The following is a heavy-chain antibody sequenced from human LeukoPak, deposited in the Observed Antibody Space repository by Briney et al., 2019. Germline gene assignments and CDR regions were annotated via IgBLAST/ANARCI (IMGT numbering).Heavy chain of an antibody. J-gene: IGHJ4*02. V-gene: IGHV4-59*01. CDR2: IYYSGST. Sequence: PSETLSLTCTVSGGSISGYYWSWIRQPPGKGLEWIGYIYYSGSTNYNPSLKSRVTISVDTSKNQFSLKLTSVTAADTAVYYCARGYSSTSYYFDSWGQGTLVTVSS. CDR1: GGSISGYY. CDR3: ARGYSSTSYYFDS. D-gene: IGHD6-6*01.